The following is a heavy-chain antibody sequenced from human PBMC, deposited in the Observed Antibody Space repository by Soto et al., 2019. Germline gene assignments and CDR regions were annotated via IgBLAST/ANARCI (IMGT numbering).Heavy chain of an antibody. Sequence: GGSLRLSCAASGFTVSSSYMTWVRQAPGKGLEWVSAIYAGGSTYYADSVKGRFTISRDNSKNTLDLQMNSLRAEDTAVYYCARVDSGNQLDYWGQGTLVTVSS. D-gene: IGHD6-25*01. CDR3: ARVDSGNQLDY. CDR2: IYAGGST. V-gene: IGHV3-53*01. J-gene: IGHJ4*02. CDR1: GFTVSSSY.